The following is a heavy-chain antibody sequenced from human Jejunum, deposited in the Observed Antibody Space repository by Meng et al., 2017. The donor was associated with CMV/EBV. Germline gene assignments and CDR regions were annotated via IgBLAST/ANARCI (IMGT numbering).Heavy chain of an antibody. Sequence: QVQLVQSGGEVKKPGAPVKVSCNASGYSFTTYAMHWVRQAPGQRLEWMGWINAGNGNTKYSEKFQSRVTITRDTAASTAYMELSSLRSEDTAVYYCARTGCSSSSCYDYWGQGTLVTVSS. CDR2: INAGNGNT. D-gene: IGHD2-2*01. J-gene: IGHJ4*02. CDR1: GYSFTTYA. CDR3: ARTGCSSSSCYDY. V-gene: IGHV1-3*01.